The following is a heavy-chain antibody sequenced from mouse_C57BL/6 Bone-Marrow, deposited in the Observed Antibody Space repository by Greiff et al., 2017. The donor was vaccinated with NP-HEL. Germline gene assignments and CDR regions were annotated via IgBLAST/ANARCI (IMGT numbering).Heavy chain of an antibody. J-gene: IGHJ2*01. CDR1: GFTFSSYA. V-gene: IGHV5-4*01. CDR3: AREGVTTVVARGYYFDY. Sequence: EVKLVESGGGLVKPGGSLKLSCAASGFTFSSYAMSWVRQTPEKRLEWVATISDGGSYTYYPDNVKGRFTISRDNAKNNLYLQMSHLKSEDTAMYYCAREGVTTVVARGYYFDYWGQVTTLTVSS. CDR2: ISDGGSYT. D-gene: IGHD1-1*01.